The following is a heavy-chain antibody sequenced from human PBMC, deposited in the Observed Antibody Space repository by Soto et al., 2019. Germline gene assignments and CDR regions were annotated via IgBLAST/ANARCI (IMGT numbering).Heavy chain of an antibody. Sequence: QITLKESGPPLVKPTQTLTLTCTFSGFSLSTSGVGVGWIRQPPGKALEWLALIYWDDDKRYSSSLKSRLTVTKDASRNQLILTMTNMAPVDTATYYCAHIYYPESRGYHDAFDIWGQGTMLTVSS. J-gene: IGHJ3*02. CDR2: IYWDDDK. V-gene: IGHV2-5*02. CDR1: GFSLSTSGVG. D-gene: IGHD3-22*01. CDR3: AHIYYPESRGYHDAFDI.